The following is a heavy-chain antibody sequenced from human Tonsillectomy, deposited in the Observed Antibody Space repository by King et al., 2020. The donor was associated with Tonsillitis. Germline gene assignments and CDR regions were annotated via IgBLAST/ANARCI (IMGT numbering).Heavy chain of an antibody. V-gene: IGHV4-59*08. CDR1: RGSISSYY. J-gene: IGHJ4*02. CDR2: IFYSGST. CDR3: ARRAFYDSSGYYPQIDY. D-gene: IGHD3-22*01. Sequence: VQLQESGPGLVKPSETLSLTCTVSRGSISSYYWSWIRPPPGKGLEWIGYIFYSGSTNYNPSLKSRVTISIDTSKGQFSLKLSSVTAADTAVYYCARRAFYDSSGYYPQIDYWGQGTLVTVSS.